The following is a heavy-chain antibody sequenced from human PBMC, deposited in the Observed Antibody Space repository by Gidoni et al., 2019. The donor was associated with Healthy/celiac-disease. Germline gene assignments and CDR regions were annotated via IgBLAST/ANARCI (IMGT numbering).Heavy chain of an antibody. D-gene: IGHD2-21*02. V-gene: IGHV3-53*01. CDR3: ARDGGNSAYYYGMDV. CDR1: GFTLSSHY. J-gene: IGHJ6*02. CDR2: IYSGGST. Sequence: EVQLVESGGGLIQPGGSLRLSCAASGFTLSSHYMSWVREAPGKGLEWVSVIYSGGSTYYADSVKGRFTISRDNSKNTLYLQMNSLRAEDTAVYYCARDGGNSAYYYGMDVWGQGTTVTVSS.